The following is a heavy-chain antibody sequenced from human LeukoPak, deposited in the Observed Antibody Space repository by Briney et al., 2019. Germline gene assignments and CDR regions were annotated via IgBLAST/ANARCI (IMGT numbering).Heavy chain of an antibody. CDR3: TRQDDFWSGYSYY. Sequence: PGGSLRLSCAASGFPFSNYGMNWVRQAPGKGLEWVSDISSSGSTIYYADSVKGRFTISRDNAKNSLYLQMNSLRAEDTAVYYCTRQDDFWSGYSYYWGQGTLVTVSS. CDR1: GFPFSNYG. D-gene: IGHD3-3*01. V-gene: IGHV3-48*04. J-gene: IGHJ4*02. CDR2: ISSSGSTI.